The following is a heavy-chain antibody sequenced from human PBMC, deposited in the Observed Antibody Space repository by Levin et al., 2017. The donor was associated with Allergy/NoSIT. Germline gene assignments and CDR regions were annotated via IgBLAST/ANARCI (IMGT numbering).Heavy chain of an antibody. CDR1: GGSFSGYY. CDR3: AATDGVGYRDYDYFDY. D-gene: IGHD5-12*01. Sequence: LRLSCAVYGGSFSGYYWNWIRQQPGKALEWIGYISYSGSIHYNPSLQSRLIISVDTCKNHLSLKLSSVTAADTAIYYCAATDGVGYRDYDYFDYWGQGTLVTVSS. V-gene: IGHV4-34*09. CDR2: ISYSGSI. J-gene: IGHJ4*02.